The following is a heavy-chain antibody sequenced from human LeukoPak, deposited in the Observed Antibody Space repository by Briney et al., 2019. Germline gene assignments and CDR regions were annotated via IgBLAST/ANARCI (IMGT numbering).Heavy chain of an antibody. V-gene: IGHV4-38-2*02. D-gene: IGHD4-17*01. CDR3: AKTVTVTTSALDI. CDR2: IYHSGST. CDR1: GYSISSGYY. Sequence: SETLSLTCTVSGYSISSGYYWGWIRPPPGKGLEWMGTIYHSGSTYYNPSLKSRVAISVDTSKNQFSLKLSSVTAADTAVYYCAKTVTVTTSALDIWGQGTMVTVSS. J-gene: IGHJ3*02.